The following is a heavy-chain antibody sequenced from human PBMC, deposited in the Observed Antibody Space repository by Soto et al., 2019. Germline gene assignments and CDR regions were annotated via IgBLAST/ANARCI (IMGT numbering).Heavy chain of an antibody. CDR3: ARDQQLGSYYYYGMDV. V-gene: IGHV1-3*01. CDR2: INAGNGNT. Sequence: GASVKVSCKVSGYTFTSYAMHWVRQAPGQRLEWMGWINAGNGNTKYSQKFQGRVTITRDTSASTAYMELSSLRSEDTAVYYCARDQQLGSYYYYGMDVWGQGTTVTVSS. CDR1: GYTFTSYA. J-gene: IGHJ6*02. D-gene: IGHD6-13*01.